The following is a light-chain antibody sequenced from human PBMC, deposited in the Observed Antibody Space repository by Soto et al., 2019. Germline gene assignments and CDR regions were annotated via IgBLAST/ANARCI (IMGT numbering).Light chain of an antibody. J-gene: IGKJ1*01. CDR1: QSVSSSY. V-gene: IGKV3-20*01. CDR3: QQYSSSPRT. Sequence: EIVLTQSPGTLSLSPGERATLSCRASQSVSSSYLAWYQKKPGQAPRLLIYGASSRATGIPDRFSGSGSETDFTLTISRLESEDFAVYYCQQYSSSPRTFGQGTKVEIK. CDR2: GAS.